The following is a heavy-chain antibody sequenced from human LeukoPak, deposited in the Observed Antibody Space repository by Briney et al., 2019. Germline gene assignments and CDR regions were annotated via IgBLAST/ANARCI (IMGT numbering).Heavy chain of an antibody. V-gene: IGHV4-59*08. D-gene: IGHD6-19*01. J-gene: IGHJ4*02. Sequence: PSETLSLTCTVSGGSISGYYWSWIRQPPGKGPEWIGYIYYSGSTNYNPSLKSRVTISVDTSKNQFSLKMNSVTAADTAVYYCARLASSGCFGYWGQGTLVTVSS. CDR2: IYYSGST. CDR1: GGSISGYY. CDR3: ARLASSGCFGY.